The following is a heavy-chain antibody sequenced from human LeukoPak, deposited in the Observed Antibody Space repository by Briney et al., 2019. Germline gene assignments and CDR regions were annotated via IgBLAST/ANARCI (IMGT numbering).Heavy chain of an antibody. CDR1: GGSISSYH. D-gene: IGHD3-22*01. V-gene: IGHV4-4*07. CDR3: ARGSGYYSSFDY. Sequence: SETLSLTCAVSGGSISSYHWSWIRQPAGKGLEWIGRIYSTGSTNYNPSLKSRVTMSVDTSKNQFSLKLSSVTAADTAVYYCARGSGYYSSFDYWGQGTLVTVSS. J-gene: IGHJ4*02. CDR2: IYSTGST.